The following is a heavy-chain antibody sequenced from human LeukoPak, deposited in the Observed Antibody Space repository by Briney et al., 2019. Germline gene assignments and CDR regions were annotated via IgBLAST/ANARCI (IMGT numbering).Heavy chain of an antibody. J-gene: IGHJ5*02. D-gene: IGHD3-10*01. V-gene: IGHV3-33*01. CDR1: GLTFSSYG. Sequence: GGSLRLPCAASGLTFSSYGMHWVRQAPGKGLEWVAVIWYDGSNKYYADSVKGRFTISRDNSKNTLYLQMNSLRAEDTAVYYCARDPSDYYGSGRRRTDNWFDPWGQGTLVTVSS. CDR2: IWYDGSNK. CDR3: ARDPSDYYGSGRRRTDNWFDP.